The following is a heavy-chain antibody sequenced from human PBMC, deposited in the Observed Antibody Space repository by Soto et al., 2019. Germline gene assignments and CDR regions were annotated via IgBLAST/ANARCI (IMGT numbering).Heavy chain of an antibody. CDR3: PSDYGWAFGI. CDR2: IQSEIDGGTA. CDR1: GFTLTNAR. Sequence: EVQLVASGGGLVKPGESLRLSCAASGFTLTNARMTWVRQAPGKGLEWVGRIQSEIDGGTADYPAAVKGRFTISRDDSKTTLHLQLNSLKTDDTAVYYCPSDYGWAFGIWGQGTMVTVFS. V-gene: IGHV3-15*01. D-gene: IGHD4-17*01. J-gene: IGHJ3*02.